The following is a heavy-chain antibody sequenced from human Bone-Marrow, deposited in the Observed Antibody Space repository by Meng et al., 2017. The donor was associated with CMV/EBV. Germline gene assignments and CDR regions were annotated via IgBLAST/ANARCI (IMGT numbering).Heavy chain of an antibody. D-gene: IGHD3-16*01. CDR3: ARGVGAAWFDP. CDR1: GYTFTGYY. Sequence: ASVKVSCKASGYTFTGYYIHWVRQALGQGLEWMGWINPNSGDTNYAQNFQGRVIMTRDTFFSTSYMELSTLKSDDTAVYYCARGVGAAWFDPWGQGTLVTVSS. J-gene: IGHJ5*02. CDR2: INPNSGDT. V-gene: IGHV1-2*02.